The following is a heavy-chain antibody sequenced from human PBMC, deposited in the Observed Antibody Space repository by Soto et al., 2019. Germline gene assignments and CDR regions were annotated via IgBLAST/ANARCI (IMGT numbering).Heavy chain of an antibody. CDR1: GFTFSSYA. V-gene: IGHV3-23*01. Sequence: SGGSLRLSCAASGFTFSSYAMSWVRQAPWKGLEWVSAISGSGGSTYYADSVKGRFTISRDNSKNTLYLQMNSLRAEDTAVYYCAKDEYQLLPTDAFDIWKQGTMVSVSS. D-gene: IGHD2-2*01. J-gene: IGHJ3*02. CDR2: ISGSGGST. CDR3: AKDEYQLLPTDAFDI.